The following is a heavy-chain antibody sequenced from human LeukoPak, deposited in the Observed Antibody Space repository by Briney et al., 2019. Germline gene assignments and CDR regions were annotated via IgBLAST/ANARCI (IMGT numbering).Heavy chain of an antibody. Sequence: ASVKVSSKASGYTFSSDSISWVRQAPGHGLEWRGWISAYNGNTNYAQKLQGRVTMTTDTSTSTAYMELRSLRSDDTAVYYCARDASHVVNYYYYYMDVWGKGTTVTVSS. CDR1: GYTFSSDS. J-gene: IGHJ6*03. CDR2: ISAYNGNT. CDR3: ARDASHVVNYYYYYMDV. D-gene: IGHD2-2*01. V-gene: IGHV1-18*01.